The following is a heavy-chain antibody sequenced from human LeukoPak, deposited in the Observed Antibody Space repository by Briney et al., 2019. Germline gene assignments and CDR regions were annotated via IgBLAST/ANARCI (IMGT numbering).Heavy chain of an antibody. CDR2: IWTDGSNR. Sequence: PGGSLSLLCAMSGLPFSHYGVHGVRGARGRGPESVPVIWTDGSNRYYGDPVKGRFTISRDNFQSTVYLQMNSLRAEDTAVYYCAKDAQRGFDYSNSLDDSGQGTLVTVSS. V-gene: IGHV3-33*06. CDR1: GLPFSHYG. D-gene: IGHD4-11*01. J-gene: IGHJ4*02. CDR3: AKDAQRGFDYSNSLDD.